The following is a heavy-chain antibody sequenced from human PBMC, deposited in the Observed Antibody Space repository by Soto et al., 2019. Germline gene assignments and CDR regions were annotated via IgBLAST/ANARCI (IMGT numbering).Heavy chain of an antibody. J-gene: IGHJ4*02. V-gene: IGHV4-30-2*01. D-gene: IGHD6-19*01. CDR1: GGSISSGGYS. Sequence: SETLSLTCAVSGGSISSGGYSWSWIRQPPGKGLEWIGYIYHSGSTYYNPSLKSRVTISVDRSKNQFSLKLSSVTAADTAVYYCARDQGVAGPGDYWGQGTLVTV. CDR2: IYHSGST. CDR3: ARDQGVAGPGDY.